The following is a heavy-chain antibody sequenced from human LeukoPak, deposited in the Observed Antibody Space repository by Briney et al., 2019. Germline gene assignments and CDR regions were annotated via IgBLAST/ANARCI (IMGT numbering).Heavy chain of an antibody. Sequence: SETLSLTCTVSGGSISSGGYYWSWIRQPPGKGLEWIGYIYQSGSTYYTPPLESRVTISVDRSKNQFSLRLSSVTAADTAVYYCAKRVAAAGIFDYWGQGTLVTVSS. D-gene: IGHD6-13*01. V-gene: IGHV4-30-2*01. CDR2: IYQSGST. CDR3: AKRVAAAGIFDY. J-gene: IGHJ4*02. CDR1: GGSISSGGYY.